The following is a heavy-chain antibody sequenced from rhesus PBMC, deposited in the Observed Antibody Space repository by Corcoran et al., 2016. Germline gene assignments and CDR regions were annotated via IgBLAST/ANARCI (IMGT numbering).Heavy chain of an antibody. D-gene: IGHD3-16*01. Sequence: EVQLVESGGGLAKPGGSMRLSCAAYGLSFSDYYMYWDRQAPGKGLEWVSGISLTGGSTYDADPVKGRFTISRENAKNTLYRQMDILRAEDTAVYYCARDEYYYSGSFPAYWGQGVLVTVSS. CDR3: ARDEYYYSGSFPAY. CDR2: ISLTGGST. CDR1: GLSFSDYY. V-gene: IGHV3S18*01. J-gene: IGHJ4*01.